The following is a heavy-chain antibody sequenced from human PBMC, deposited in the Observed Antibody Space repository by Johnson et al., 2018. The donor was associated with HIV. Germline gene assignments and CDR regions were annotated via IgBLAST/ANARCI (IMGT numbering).Heavy chain of an antibody. CDR3: ARDQPPGYCSGGSCYSGAFDI. CDR1: GFTFSSYA. D-gene: IGHD2-15*01. V-gene: IGHV3-23*04. Sequence: VQLVESGGGLVKPGGSLRLSCAASGFTFSSYALTWVRQAPGKGLEWVSTVSDGAGNKYYADSVKGRFTISRDNAKNSLYLQMNSLRAEDTAVYYCARDQPPGYCSGGSCYSGAFDIWGRGTMVTVSS. J-gene: IGHJ3*02. CDR2: VSDGAGNK.